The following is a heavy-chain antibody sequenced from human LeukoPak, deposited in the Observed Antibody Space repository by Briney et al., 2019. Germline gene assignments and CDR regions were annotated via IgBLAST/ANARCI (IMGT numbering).Heavy chain of an antibody. J-gene: IGHJ5*02. CDR1: GGTFSSYA. CDR2: IIPIFGTA. Sequence: GASVKVSCKASGGTFSSYAISWVRQAPGQGLEWMGGIIPIFGTANYAQKFQGRVTITTDESTSTAYMELSSLRSEDTAVYYCAREVGATLLLGNWFDPWGQGTLVTVSS. V-gene: IGHV1-69*05. CDR3: AREVGATLLLGNWFDP. D-gene: IGHD1-26*01.